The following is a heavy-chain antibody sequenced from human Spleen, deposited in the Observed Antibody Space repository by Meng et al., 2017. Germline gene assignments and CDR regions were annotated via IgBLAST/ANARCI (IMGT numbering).Heavy chain of an antibody. D-gene: IGHD3-3*01. Sequence: GGSLRLSCAASGFTVSSNYMSWVRQAPGKGLEWVSVIYSGGSTYYADSVKGRFTISRDNSKNTLYLQMNSLRAEDTAVYYCARTISPHAFDIWGQGTLVTVSS. CDR1: GFTVSSNY. CDR2: IYSGGST. CDR3: ARTISPHAFDI. J-gene: IGHJ3*02. V-gene: IGHV3-66*02.